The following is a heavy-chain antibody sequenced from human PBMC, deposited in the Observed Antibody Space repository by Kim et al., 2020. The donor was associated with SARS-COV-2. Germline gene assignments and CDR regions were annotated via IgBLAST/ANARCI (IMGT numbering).Heavy chain of an antibody. D-gene: IGHD5-18*01. J-gene: IGHJ4*02. Sequence: DSVKGRFTIARDNAKNSLYLQMNSLRDEDTAVYDCSFGGYRYGLWGSVAGWGQGTLVTVSS. CDR3: SFGGYRYGLWGSVAG. V-gene: IGHV3-48*02.